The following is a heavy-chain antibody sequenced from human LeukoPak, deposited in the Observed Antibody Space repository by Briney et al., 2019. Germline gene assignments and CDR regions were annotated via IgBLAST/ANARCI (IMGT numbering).Heavy chain of an antibody. CDR1: GGSISSYY. J-gene: IGHJ4*02. D-gene: IGHD1-20*01. V-gene: IGHV4-4*07. Sequence: SETLSLTCTVSGGSISSYYWSWIRQPAGKGLEWIGRIDTSGSTNYNPSLKSRVTLSVDTSKNQFSLKLSSVDAADQAGYFLGRELTGTARSFDYWGQGTLVTVSS. CDR2: IDTSGST. CDR3: GRELTGTARSFDY.